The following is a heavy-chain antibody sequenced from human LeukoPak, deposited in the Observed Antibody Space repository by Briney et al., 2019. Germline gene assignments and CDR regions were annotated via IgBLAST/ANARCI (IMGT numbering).Heavy chain of an antibody. CDR1: GYTFTSFG. Sequence: ASVKVSCKASGYTFTSFGITWVRQAPGQGLQWMGWINPDNGHTIHGQHLQGRVTMTTDTSTTTVYLELRSLRSDDTAVYYCAREDGLGSYYNGFDYWGQGTLVTVSS. CDR2: INPDNGHT. V-gene: IGHV1-18*01. J-gene: IGHJ4*02. D-gene: IGHD3-10*01. CDR3: AREDGLGSYYNGFDY.